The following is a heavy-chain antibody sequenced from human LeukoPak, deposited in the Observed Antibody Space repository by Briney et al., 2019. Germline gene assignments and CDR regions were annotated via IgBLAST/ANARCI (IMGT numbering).Heavy chain of an antibody. J-gene: IGHJ4*02. V-gene: IGHV3-15*01. D-gene: IGHD4-23*01. Sequence: PGGSLRLSCAGSGFNFQYAWMTWVRQAPGKGVEWVGRIKSKRDGETTDYAALVKSRFSISRDDSKNTVYLQMNSLRTEDTAVYYCTSLVGSPTYWGQGTLVAVSS. CDR3: TSLVGSPTY. CDR1: GFNFQYAW. CDR2: IKSKRDGETT.